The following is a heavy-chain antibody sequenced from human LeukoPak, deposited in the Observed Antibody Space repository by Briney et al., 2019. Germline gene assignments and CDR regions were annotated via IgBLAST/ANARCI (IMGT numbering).Heavy chain of an antibody. J-gene: IGHJ4*02. CDR3: ARETEMANLDY. Sequence: GGSLRLSCTACGFTFSSYWMNWVRQDPGKGLEWVANIKQDGSEKYYVDSVKGRFTISRDNAKKSLYLQMNSLRAEDTAVYYCARETEMANLDYWGQGTLVTVSS. V-gene: IGHV3-7*04. CDR1: GFTFSSYW. CDR2: IKQDGSEK. D-gene: IGHD5-24*01.